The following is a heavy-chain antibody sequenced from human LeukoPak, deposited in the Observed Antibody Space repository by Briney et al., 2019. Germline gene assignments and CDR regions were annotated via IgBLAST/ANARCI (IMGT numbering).Heavy chain of an antibody. CDR2: IKSKTDGGTT. J-gene: IGHJ4*02. D-gene: IGHD3-16*02. Sequence: GGSLRLSCAASGFTFSNAWMSWVRQAPGKGLEWVGRIKSKTDGGTTDYAAPVKGRFTISRDDSKNTLYLQMNSLKTEDTAVYYCTTDFLYVMITFGGVIVKGTGDYWGQGTLVTVSS. CDR1: GFTFSNAW. CDR3: TTDFLYVMITFGGVIVKGTGDY. V-gene: IGHV3-15*01.